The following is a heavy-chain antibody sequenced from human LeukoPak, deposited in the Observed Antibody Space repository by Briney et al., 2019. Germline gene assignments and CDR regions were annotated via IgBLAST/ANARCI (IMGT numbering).Heavy chain of an antibody. CDR3: ARSRRYSSGWFDY. V-gene: IGHV4-39*07. Sequence: SETLSLTCTVSGGSISSSSYYWGWIRQPPGKGLEWIGSIYYSGSTNYNPSLKSRVTISVDTSKNQFSLKLSSVTAADPAVYSCARSRRYSSGWFDYWGQGTLVTVSP. CDR2: IYYSGST. CDR1: GGSISSSSYY. J-gene: IGHJ4*02. D-gene: IGHD6-19*01.